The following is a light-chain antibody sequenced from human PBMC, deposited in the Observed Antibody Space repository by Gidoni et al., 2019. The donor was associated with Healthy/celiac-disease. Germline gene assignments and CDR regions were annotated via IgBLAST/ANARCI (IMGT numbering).Light chain of an antibody. V-gene: IGKV2-28*01. CDR1: QSLLHSNGYNY. Sequence: DIVITQSPLSLPVTPGEPASISCRSSQSLLHSNGYNYLDWYLQKPGQSPQLLIYLGSNRASGVPDRFSGSGSGTDFTLKISRVEAEDVGVYYCMQALKTPVTFGPGTKVEIK. J-gene: IGKJ3*01. CDR2: LGS. CDR3: MQALKTPVT.